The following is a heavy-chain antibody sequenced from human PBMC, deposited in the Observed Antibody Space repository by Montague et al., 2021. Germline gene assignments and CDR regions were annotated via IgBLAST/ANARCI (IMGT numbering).Heavy chain of an antibody. Sequence: SLRLSCPASGFSFSSYWMHWVRQAPGKGLLWVSRITLNGGSTTFEYSVKVRFTTARDNAKATLYLQMNILRVEDTAVYYCARNLASAAPGAFDIWGQGTMVTVSS. CDR2: ITLNGGST. V-gene: IGHV3-74*01. CDR1: GFSFSSYW. CDR3: ARNLASAAPGAFDI. J-gene: IGHJ3*02. D-gene: IGHD6-13*01.